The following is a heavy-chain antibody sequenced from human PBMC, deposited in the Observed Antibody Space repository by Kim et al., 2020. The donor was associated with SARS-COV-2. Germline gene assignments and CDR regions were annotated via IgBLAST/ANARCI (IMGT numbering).Heavy chain of an antibody. CDR3: AKDMYFGYSYDLDF. V-gene: IGHV3-43D*04. Sequence: GGSLRLSCAASGFIFKDYAMHWVRQAPGKGLEWVSLITWDGDTKYYLDSVWGRFTISRDNSKNSLYLEMNSLGPEDTAFYYCAKDMYFGYSYDLDFWGRG. D-gene: IGHD3-22*01. J-gene: IGHJ4*02. CDR2: ITWDGDTK. CDR1: GFIFKDYA.